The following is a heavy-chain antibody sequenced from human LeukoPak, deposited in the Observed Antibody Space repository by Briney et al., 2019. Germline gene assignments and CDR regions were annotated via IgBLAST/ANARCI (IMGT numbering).Heavy chain of an antibody. CDR1: GFTFSSYG. Sequence: GGSLRLSCAASGFTFSSYGMHWVRQAPGKGPEWVAFIRYDGSNKYYADSVKGRFTISRDNSKNTLYLQMNSLRAEDTAVYYCAKDSTVATRSPLDYWGQGTLVTVSS. J-gene: IGHJ4*02. CDR3: AKDSTVATRSPLDY. D-gene: IGHD4-17*01. CDR2: IRYDGSNK. V-gene: IGHV3-30*02.